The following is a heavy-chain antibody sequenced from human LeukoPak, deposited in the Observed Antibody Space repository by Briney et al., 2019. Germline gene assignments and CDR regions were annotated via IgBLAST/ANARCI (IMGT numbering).Heavy chain of an antibody. Sequence: KTSETLSLTCTVSGGSISSSSYYWGWIRQPPGKGLEWIGSIYYSGSTYYNPSLKSRVTISVDTSKNQFSLKLSSVTAADTAVYYCARVEAYSNYGDLLKDAFDIWGQGTMVTVSS. CDR1: GGSISSSSYY. J-gene: IGHJ3*02. CDR3: ARVEAYSNYGDLLKDAFDI. D-gene: IGHD4-17*01. CDR2: IYYSGST. V-gene: IGHV4-39*07.